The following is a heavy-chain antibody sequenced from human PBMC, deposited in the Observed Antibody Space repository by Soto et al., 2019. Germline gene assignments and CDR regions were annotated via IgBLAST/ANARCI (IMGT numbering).Heavy chain of an antibody. Sequence: QITLKESGPTLVKPTQTLTLTCTFSGFSLSTSGVGVGWIRQPPGKALEWLAFLYWDDDKRYSPSLKSRLTITKYPSKNQVLLTMTNXDPVDTATYYCARTSVNWGSRGLVDYWGQGTLVTVAS. V-gene: IGHV2-5*02. D-gene: IGHD7-27*01. CDR1: GFSLSTSGVG. CDR3: ARTSVNWGSRGLVDY. J-gene: IGHJ4*02. CDR2: LYWDDDK.